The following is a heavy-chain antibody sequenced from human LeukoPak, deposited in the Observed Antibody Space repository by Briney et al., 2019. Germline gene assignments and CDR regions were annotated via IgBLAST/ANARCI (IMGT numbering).Heavy chain of an antibody. Sequence: PGGSLRLSCAASGFTFSSYAMSWVRQAPGKGLEWVSAISGSGGSTYYADSVKGRFTISRDNPKNTLYLQMNSLRAEDTAVYYCAKDLVPGGGNLLYYYYYMDVWGKGTTVTVSS. D-gene: IGHD4-23*01. CDR3: AKDLVPGGGNLLYYYYYMDV. CDR1: GFTFSSYA. J-gene: IGHJ6*03. CDR2: ISGSGGST. V-gene: IGHV3-23*01.